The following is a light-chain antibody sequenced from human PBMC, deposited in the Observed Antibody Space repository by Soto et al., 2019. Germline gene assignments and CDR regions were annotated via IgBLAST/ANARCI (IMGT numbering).Light chain of an antibody. J-gene: IGKJ2*01. CDR1: QSISTW. Sequence: DIQMTQPPSTLSASVGDRVTFTCRASQSISTWLAWYQQKPGKAPKVLIYDASNLESGVPSRFSGSGSGTEFTLTISSLQPDDFATYYCQHYNSYSMYTFGQGTKLEIK. CDR3: QHYNSYSMYT. V-gene: IGKV1-5*01. CDR2: DAS.